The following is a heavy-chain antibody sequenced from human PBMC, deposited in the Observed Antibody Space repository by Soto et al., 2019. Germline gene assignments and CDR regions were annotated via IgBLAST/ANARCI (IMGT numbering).Heavy chain of an antibody. D-gene: IGHD2-15*01. CDR1: GFNFSSYT. J-gene: IGHJ3*01. CDR2: ISSSNRYI. Sequence: PGGFLRLSCAVSGFNFSSYTMNWVRQTLGEGLEWVSSISSSNRYIYYADSMKGRVTISSDDAKNSAYLQMNSLRPDDTAIYYWARDRFHSGSCYQTSAFAFWCQGIMVS. V-gene: IGHV3-21*01. CDR3: ARDRFHSGSCYQTSAFAF.